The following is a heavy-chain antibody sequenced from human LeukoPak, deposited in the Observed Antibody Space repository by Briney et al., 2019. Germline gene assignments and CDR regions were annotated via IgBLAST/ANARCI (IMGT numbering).Heavy chain of an antibody. CDR1: GGSISSYY. V-gene: IGHV4-4*09. D-gene: IGHD2-21*01. Sequence: PSETLSLTCTVSGGSISSYYWSWVRQSPGKGLEWIGYIFTSGWTDYSPSLKSRVTMSVDTSKNQLSMELRFLTAADTAVYYCATSHDVKTAPYDLWGQGTLVTVSS. CDR3: ATSHDVKTAPYDL. J-gene: IGHJ5*02. CDR2: IFTSGWT.